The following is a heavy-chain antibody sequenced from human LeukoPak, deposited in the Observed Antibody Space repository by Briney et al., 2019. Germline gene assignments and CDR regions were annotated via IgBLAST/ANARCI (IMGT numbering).Heavy chain of an antibody. Sequence: SETLSLTCAVYGGSFSGYYWSWIRQPPGKGLEWIGEINHSGSTNYNPSLKSRVTISVATSKNQFSLKLSSVTAADTAVYYCARRARYYDSSGLDYWGQGTLVTVSS. CDR1: GGSFSGYY. J-gene: IGHJ4*02. V-gene: IGHV4-34*01. CDR3: ARRARYYDSSGLDY. D-gene: IGHD3-22*01. CDR2: INHSGST.